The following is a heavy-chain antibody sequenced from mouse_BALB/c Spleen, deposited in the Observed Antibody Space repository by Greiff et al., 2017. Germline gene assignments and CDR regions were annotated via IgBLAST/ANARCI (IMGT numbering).Heavy chain of an antibody. CDR2: ISSGGSYT. V-gene: IGHV5-9-4*01. CDR3: ATYDYEAD. J-gene: IGHJ3*01. D-gene: IGHD2-4*01. Sequence: EVMLVESGGGLVKPGGSLKLSCAASGFTFSSYAMSWVRQSPEKRLEWVAEISSGGSYTYYPDTVTGRFTISRDNAKNTLYLEMSSLRSEDAAMYYCATYDYEADWGQGTLVTVSA. CDR1: GFTFSSYA.